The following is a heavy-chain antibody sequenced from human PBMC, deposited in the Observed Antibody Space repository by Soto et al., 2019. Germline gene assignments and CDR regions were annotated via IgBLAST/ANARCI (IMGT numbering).Heavy chain of an antibody. D-gene: IGHD2-15*01. CDR2: IYYSGST. CDR1: GGSISSFY. V-gene: IGHV4-59*08. Sequence: SETLSLTCTVSGGSISSFYWSWIRQSPGKGLEWIGYIYYSGSTNYNPSLKGRVIISVDTSKNQFSLKLSSVTAADTAIYYCARQGGTKGIRAFDIWGQGTTVTVSS. J-gene: IGHJ3*02. CDR3: ARQGGTKGIRAFDI.